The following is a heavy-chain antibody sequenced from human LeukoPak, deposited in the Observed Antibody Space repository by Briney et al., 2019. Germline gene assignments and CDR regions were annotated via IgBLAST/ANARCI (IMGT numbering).Heavy chain of an antibody. CDR2: ISASGERT. Sequence: PGRSLRLSCPASAFTFSNYVMSWVRQAPGKGREWVSTISASGERTYHADSVRGRFTISRENSKNTLHLQMNSLRDDDTAVYYCAKAGPGTMTFDAFDIWGQGTVVTVSS. CDR3: AKAGPGTMTFDAFDI. D-gene: IGHD3-22*01. J-gene: IGHJ3*02. V-gene: IGHV3-23*01. CDR1: AFTFSNYV.